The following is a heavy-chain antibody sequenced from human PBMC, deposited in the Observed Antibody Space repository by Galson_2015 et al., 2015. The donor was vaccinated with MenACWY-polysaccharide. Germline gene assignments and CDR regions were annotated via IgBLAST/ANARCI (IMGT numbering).Heavy chain of an antibody. Sequence: SLRLSCAASGFTFDDYAMHWVRQAPGKGLEWVSGISWNSGSIGYADSVKGRFTISRDNAKNSLYLQMNSLRAEDTALYYCAKDEGTASISYGMDAWGQGAPVTVSS. CDR2: ISWNSGSI. CDR3: AKDEGTASISYGMDA. J-gene: IGHJ6*02. D-gene: IGHD1-14*01. CDR1: GFTFDDYA. V-gene: IGHV3-9*01.